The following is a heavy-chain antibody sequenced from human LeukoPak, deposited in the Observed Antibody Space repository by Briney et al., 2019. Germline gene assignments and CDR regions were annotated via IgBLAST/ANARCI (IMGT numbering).Heavy chain of an antibody. CDR3: ARGSNSDDSSDFDH. Sequence: GGSLRLSCAASGFIFHNAWMNWVRQAPGPGLQWVGRVQSKTVPVTTEYAAPVKGRFIISRDDSKNTLYLQMDSLKTEDTAVYYCARGSNSDDSSDFDHWGQGTLVTVSS. V-gene: IGHV3-15*01. D-gene: IGHD3-22*01. CDR1: GFIFHNAW. CDR2: VQSKTVPVTT. J-gene: IGHJ4*02.